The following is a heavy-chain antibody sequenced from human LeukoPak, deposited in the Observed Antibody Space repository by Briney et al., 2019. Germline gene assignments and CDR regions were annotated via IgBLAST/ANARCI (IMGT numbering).Heavy chain of an antibody. D-gene: IGHD6-13*01. Sequence: SVKVSCKASGGTFSSYAISWVRQAPGQGLEWMGGIIPIFGTANYAQKFQGRVTITADESTSTAYMELSSLRSEDTAVYYCAREDAPYSSSWYYWGQGTLVTVSS. J-gene: IGHJ4*02. CDR2: IIPIFGTA. CDR3: AREDAPYSSSWYY. V-gene: IGHV1-69*13. CDR1: GGTFSSYA.